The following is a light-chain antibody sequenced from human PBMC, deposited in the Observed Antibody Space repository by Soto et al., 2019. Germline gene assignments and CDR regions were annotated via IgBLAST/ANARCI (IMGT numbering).Light chain of an antibody. CDR2: SNN. CDR3: AAWDDSLNGREV. V-gene: IGLV1-44*01. CDR1: SSNIGSNS. J-gene: IGLJ1*01. Sequence: QSVLTQPPSASGTPWQRVTISCSGSSSNIGSNSVIWYQQLPGAAPKLLIYSNNQRPSGVPDRFSGSKSGTSASLAISGLQSEDEADYYCAAWDDSLNGREVFGTGTXVTVL.